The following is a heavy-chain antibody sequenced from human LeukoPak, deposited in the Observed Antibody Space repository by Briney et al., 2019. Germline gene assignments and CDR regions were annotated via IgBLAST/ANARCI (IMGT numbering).Heavy chain of an antibody. CDR2: IVGNGGGI. CDR3: ASSGYGPD. D-gene: IGHD5-12*01. J-gene: IGHJ4*02. V-gene: IGHV3-23*01. CDR1: GFTFSTYA. Sequence: GGSLRLSCTASGFTFSTYAMNWVRQAPGKGLEWVAVIVGNGGGIHYADSVKGRFTISRDNSKNTLYLQMNSLRAEDTAVYYCASSGYGPDWGQGTLVTVSS.